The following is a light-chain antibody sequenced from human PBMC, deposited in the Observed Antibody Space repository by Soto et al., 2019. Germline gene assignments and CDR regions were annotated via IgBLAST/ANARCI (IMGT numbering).Light chain of an antibody. Sequence: EIVMTQSPATLSVSPGEGATLSCRASQSISSNLAWYQQKPSQAPKLLIYGASTKATGFPARFSGSGSGTEFTLTISSLQSEDFAVYYCQQYNDWPLTFGGGTKV. CDR1: QSISSN. J-gene: IGKJ4*01. V-gene: IGKV3-15*01. CDR2: GAS. CDR3: QQYNDWPLT.